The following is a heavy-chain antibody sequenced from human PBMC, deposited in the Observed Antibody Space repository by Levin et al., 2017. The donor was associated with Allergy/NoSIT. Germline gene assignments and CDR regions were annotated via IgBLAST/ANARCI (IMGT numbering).Heavy chain of an antibody. J-gene: IGHJ4*02. CDR3: TTYNSSWYYFDY. V-gene: IGHV3-15*01. CDR1: GFSFTNAW. D-gene: IGHD6-13*01. Sequence: PGGSLRLSCAASGFSFTNAWMSWARQAPGKGLEWVGRIKSKTDGGTVEYATPVKGSFIISRDDSKNTLYLQMNSLKTEDTAVYYCTTYNSSWYYFDYWGQGTLVTVSS. CDR2: IKSKTDGGTV.